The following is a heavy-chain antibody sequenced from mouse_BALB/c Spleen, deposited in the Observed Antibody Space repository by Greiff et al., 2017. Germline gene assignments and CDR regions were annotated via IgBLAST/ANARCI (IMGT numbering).Heavy chain of an antibody. CDR3: TRSDGYNYAMDY. CDR2: INPSNGGT. J-gene: IGHJ4*01. V-gene: IGHV1S81*02. D-gene: IGHD2-3*01. CDR1: GYTFTSYY. Sequence: QVQLQQSGAELVKPGASVKLSCKASGYTFTSYYMYWVKQRPGQGLEWIGEINPSNGGTNFNVKFKSKATLTVDKSSCTAYMQLSSLTSEDSAVYYCTRSDGYNYAMDYWGQGTSVTVSS.